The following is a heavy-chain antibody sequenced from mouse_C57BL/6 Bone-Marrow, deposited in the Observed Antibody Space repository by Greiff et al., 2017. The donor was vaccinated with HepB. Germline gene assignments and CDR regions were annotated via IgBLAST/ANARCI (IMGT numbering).Heavy chain of an antibody. CDR3: ARSHDYDVGAWFAY. D-gene: IGHD2-4*01. V-gene: IGHV1-54*01. J-gene: IGHJ3*01. CDR2: INPGSGGT. CDR1: GYAFTNYL. Sequence: VQLQQSGAELVRPGTSVKVSCKASGYAFTNYLIEWVKQRPGQGLEWIGVINPGSGGTNYNEKFKGKATLTADKSSSTAYMQLSSLTSADSAVYFCARSHDYDVGAWFAYWGQGTLVTVSA.